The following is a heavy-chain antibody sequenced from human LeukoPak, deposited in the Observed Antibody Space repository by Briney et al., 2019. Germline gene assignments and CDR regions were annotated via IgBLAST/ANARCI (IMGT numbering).Heavy chain of an antibody. J-gene: IGHJ4*02. V-gene: IGHV3-30*04. CDR3: ARDQRGYSYVSGDY. CDR1: GFTFSSYA. Sequence: GGSLRLSCVASGFTFSSYAMHWVRQAPGKGLEWVAVVSYDGSNKYYADSMKGRFTISRDNAKNTLFLQMNSLRPEYTAVYYCARDQRGYSYVSGDYWGQGTLVTVSS. D-gene: IGHD5-18*01. CDR2: VSYDGSNK.